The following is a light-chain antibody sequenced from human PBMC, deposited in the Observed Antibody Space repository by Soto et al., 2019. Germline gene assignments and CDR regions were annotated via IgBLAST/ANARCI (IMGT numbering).Light chain of an antibody. V-gene: IGKV3-15*01. CDR2: DAS. J-gene: IGKJ1*01. CDR1: QSVSNN. CDR3: MQALQTWT. Sequence: LVMTQSPGTLYLSPGERATLSCRASQSVSNNLAWFQQKPGQVPRLLIFDASTRATGVPARFSGSGSGTDFTLKISRVEAEDVGVYYCMQALQTWTFGQGTKVDIK.